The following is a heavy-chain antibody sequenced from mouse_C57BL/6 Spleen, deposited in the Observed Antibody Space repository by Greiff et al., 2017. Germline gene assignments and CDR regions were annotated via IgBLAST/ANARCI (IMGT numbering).Heavy chain of an antibody. V-gene: IGHV1-50*01. CDR2: IDPSDSDT. J-gene: IGHJ2*01. D-gene: IGHD2-14*01. Sequence: QVQLQQPGAELVKPGASVKLSCKASGYTFTSYWMQWVKQRPGQGLEWIGEIDPSDSDTNYNQKFKGKATLTVDTSSSTAYMQLSSRTSEDSAVYYCARGIGYFDYWGQGTTLTVSS. CDR1: GYTFTSYW. CDR3: ARGIGYFDY.